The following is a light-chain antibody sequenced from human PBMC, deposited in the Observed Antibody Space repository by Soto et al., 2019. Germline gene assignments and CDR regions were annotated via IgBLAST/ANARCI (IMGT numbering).Light chain of an antibody. CDR3: QQYGSSPTLT. CDR1: QSVSSSY. V-gene: IGKV3-20*01. J-gene: IGKJ4*01. CDR2: GAS. Sequence: EIVLTQSPGTLSLSPGERATLSCRASQSVSSSYLAWYQQKPGQAPRLLIYGASSRATGIPDRFSGSGSGTDSTLTISRLEPEDFAVYYCQQYGSSPTLTFGGGTKV.